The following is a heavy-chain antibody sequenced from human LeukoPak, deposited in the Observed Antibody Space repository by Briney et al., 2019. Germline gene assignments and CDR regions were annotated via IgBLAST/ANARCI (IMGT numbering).Heavy chain of an antibody. CDR1: GGSFSGYY. D-gene: IGHD1-26*01. J-gene: IGHJ4*02. CDR2: INHSGST. V-gene: IGHV4-34*01. Sequence: SETLSLTCAVYGGSFSGYYWSWIRQPPGKGLEWIGEINHSGSTNYNPSLKSRVTISVDTSKNQFSLKLSSVTAADTAVYYCAAIVGATSRFGYWGQGTLVTVSS. CDR3: AAIVGATSRFGY.